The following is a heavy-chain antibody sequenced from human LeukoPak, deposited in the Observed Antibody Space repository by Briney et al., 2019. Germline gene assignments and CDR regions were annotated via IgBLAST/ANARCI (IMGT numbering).Heavy chain of an antibody. CDR2: ISGGGGST. Sequence: GGSLRLSCAASGITFYTYAMSWVRQAPGKGLGWVSTISGGGGSTYYADSAKGRFTISRDNSKNTLYLQMNSLRAEDTAVYYCAKASHYYDGGDYWGQGTLVTVSS. V-gene: IGHV3-23*01. CDR1: GITFYTYA. D-gene: IGHD3-22*01. J-gene: IGHJ4*02. CDR3: AKASHYYDGGDY.